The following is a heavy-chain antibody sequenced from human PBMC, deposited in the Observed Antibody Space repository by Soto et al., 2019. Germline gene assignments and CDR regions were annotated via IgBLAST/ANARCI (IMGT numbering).Heavy chain of an antibody. D-gene: IGHD6-6*01. V-gene: IGHV3-21*01. Sequence: GGSLRLSCAASGFTFSSYIMNWVRQAPGKGLEWVSSISSSSSYIYYADSVKGRFTISRDNAKNSLYLQMNSLRAEDTAVYYCARVLIAARPEPPGRWLDPWGQGTLVTVSS. CDR2: ISSSSSYI. CDR1: GFTFSSYI. CDR3: ARVLIAARPEPPGRWLDP. J-gene: IGHJ5*02.